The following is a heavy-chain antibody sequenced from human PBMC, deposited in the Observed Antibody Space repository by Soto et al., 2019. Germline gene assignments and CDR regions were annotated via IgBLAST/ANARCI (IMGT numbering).Heavy chain of an antibody. D-gene: IGHD3-3*01. CDR2: IYWDDDK. CDR3: AYRVLRTVFGLVTTTAIYFDF. V-gene: IGHV2-5*02. Sequence: QITLNESGPTVVRPTETLTLTCRFSGFSLTTSGVGVGWIRQSPGKAPEWLALIYWDDDKRYSASLKSRLTITKATSKNQVVLTVSDLDPTDTATYYCAYRVLRTVFGLVTTTAIYFDFWCQGTPVAVSS. CDR1: GFSLTTSGVG. J-gene: IGHJ4*02.